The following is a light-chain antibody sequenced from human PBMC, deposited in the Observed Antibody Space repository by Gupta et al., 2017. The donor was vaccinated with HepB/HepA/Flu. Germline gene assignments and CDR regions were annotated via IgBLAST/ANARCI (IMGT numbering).Light chain of an antibody. CDR3: MQSLHWYT. J-gene: IGKJ2*01. CDR2: LGS. V-gene: IGKV2-28*01. Sequence: DIVTTHSPLSLPVTHGEPASISCRHSQSLLPSKGYNYLDWYLQQPGQSPQLLIYLGSNRAFGVPDRFSGCGSGTDFTLKIRRVEADDVGVYYCMQSLHWYTFGQGIKLEIK. CDR1: QSLLPSKGYNY.